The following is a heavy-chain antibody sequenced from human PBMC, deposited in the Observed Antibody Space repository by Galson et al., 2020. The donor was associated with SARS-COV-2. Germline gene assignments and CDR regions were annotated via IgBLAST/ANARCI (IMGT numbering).Heavy chain of an antibody. CDR1: GFTFSDHF. CDR3: TRDWAGVGDY. D-gene: IGHD1-26*01. J-gene: IGHJ4*02. V-gene: IGHV3-72*01. Sequence: LSLTCAASGFTFSDHFMDWVRQAPGKGLEWVGRIRNKAYSYSIEYAASVRGRFTISRDDSKNSLYLQMNSLKTEDTAVYFCTRDWAGVGDYWGQGTLVTVSS. CDR2: IRNKAYSYSI.